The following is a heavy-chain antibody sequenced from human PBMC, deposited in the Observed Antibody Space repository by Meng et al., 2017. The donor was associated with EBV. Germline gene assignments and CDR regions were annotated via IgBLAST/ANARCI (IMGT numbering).Heavy chain of an antibody. Sequence: QVQLQESGPGLVKPSETLSLTCPVSGGSVKNESYYWGWIRQPPGKGLEYIGYIYYTGSTNYNSSLKSRVTISLDKSKNQFSLKLTSLTAADTAIYYCARGDYTNYPRWFDPWGQGTLVTVSS. V-gene: IGHV4-61*01. D-gene: IGHD4-11*01. CDR3: ARGDYTNYPRWFDP. J-gene: IGHJ5*02. CDR1: GGSVKNESYY. CDR2: IYYTGST.